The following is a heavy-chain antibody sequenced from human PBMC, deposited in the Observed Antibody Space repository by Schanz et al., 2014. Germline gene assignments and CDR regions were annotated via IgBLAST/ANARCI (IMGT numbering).Heavy chain of an antibody. CDR1: GFSFGTYA. Sequence: EVHLLESGGGLVQPGGSLRLSCAASGFSFGTYAMSWVRQAPGKGLLWVSSISGTGGDDTYYADSVKGRFTISRDNSKNTQFLQMNSLRGEDSAIYCCAKDIADTRGKDDYWGQGTLVTVSS. D-gene: IGHD5-12*01. CDR3: AKDIADTRGKDDY. J-gene: IGHJ4*02. CDR2: ISGTGGDDT. V-gene: IGHV3-23*01.